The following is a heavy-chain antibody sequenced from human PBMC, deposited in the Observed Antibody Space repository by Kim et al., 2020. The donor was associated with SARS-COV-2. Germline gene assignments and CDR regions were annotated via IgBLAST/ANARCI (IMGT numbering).Heavy chain of an antibody. D-gene: IGHD6-19*01. V-gene: IGHV3-33*06. CDR1: GFTFSSYA. CDR2: IWYDGSNK. CDR3: AKDTGYSRGWLHDEVYFQP. J-gene: IGHJ1*01. Sequence: GGSLRLSCAASGFTFSSYAMHWVRQAPGKGLEWVAVIWYDGSNKYYADSVKGRFTISRDNSKNTLYLQMNSLRAEDTAVYYCAKDTGYSRGWLHDEVYFQPWGQGTLVTVSS.